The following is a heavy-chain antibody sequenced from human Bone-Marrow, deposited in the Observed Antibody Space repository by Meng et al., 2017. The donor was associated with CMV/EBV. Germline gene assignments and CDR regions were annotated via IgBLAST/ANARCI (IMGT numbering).Heavy chain of an antibody. CDR3: ARDRCSSTSCLMGYYYGMDV. J-gene: IGHJ6*02. D-gene: IGHD2-2*01. V-gene: IGHV1-46*01. CDR1: GYTFTSYY. CDR2: INPSGGST. Sequence: ASVKVSCKASGYTFTSYYMHWVRQAPGQGLEWMGIINPSGGSTSYAQKFQGRVTMTRDTSTSTVYMELSSLRSEDTAVHYCARDRCSSTSCLMGYYYGMDVWGQGTTVTVSS.